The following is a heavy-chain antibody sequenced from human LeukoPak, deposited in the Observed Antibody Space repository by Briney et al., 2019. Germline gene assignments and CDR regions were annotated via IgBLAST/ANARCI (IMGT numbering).Heavy chain of an antibody. CDR3: ASHSSIPGYYYMDV. Sequence: PSETLSLTCTVSGGSISSGSYCWSWIRQPAGKGLEWIGRIYTSGSTNYNPSLKSRVTISVDTSKNQFSLKLSSVTAADTAVYYCASHSSIPGYYYMDVWGKGTTVTISS. CDR1: GGSISSGSYC. J-gene: IGHJ6*03. CDR2: IYTSGST. V-gene: IGHV4-61*02. D-gene: IGHD6-13*01.